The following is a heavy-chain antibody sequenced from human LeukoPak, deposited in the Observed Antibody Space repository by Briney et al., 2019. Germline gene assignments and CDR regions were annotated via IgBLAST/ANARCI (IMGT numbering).Heavy chain of an antibody. Sequence: ASVKVSCKASGYTFTSYDINWVRQATGQGLEWMGWMNPNGGNTGYAQKFQGRVTMTRNTSISTAYMELSSLRSEDTAVYYCARAPRSTSRSQVYYYGMDVWGQGTTVTVSS. CDR1: GYTFTSYD. V-gene: IGHV1-8*01. J-gene: IGHJ6*02. CDR2: MNPNGGNT. CDR3: ARAPRSTSRSQVYYYGMDV. D-gene: IGHD2-2*01.